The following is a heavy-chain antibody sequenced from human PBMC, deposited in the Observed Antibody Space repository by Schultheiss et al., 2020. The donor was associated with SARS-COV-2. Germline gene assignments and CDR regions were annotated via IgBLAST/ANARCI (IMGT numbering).Heavy chain of an antibody. Sequence: GGSLRLSCAASGFTFSSYEMNWVRQAPGKGLEWVSYISSSGSTIYYADSVKGRFTISRDNAKNSLYLQMNSLRAEDTAVYYCARDGGYCSGGSCYSDYWGQGTLVTVSS. CDR1: GFTFSSYE. CDR3: ARDGGYCSGGSCYSDY. D-gene: IGHD2-15*01. CDR2: ISSSGSTI. V-gene: IGHV3-48*03. J-gene: IGHJ4*02.